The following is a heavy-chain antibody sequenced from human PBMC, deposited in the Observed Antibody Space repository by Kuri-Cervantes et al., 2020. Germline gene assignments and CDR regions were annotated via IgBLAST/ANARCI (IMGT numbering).Heavy chain of an antibody. CDR3: ARDFSAAPAQT. Sequence: SVKVSCKASGGTFSSYAISWVRQAPGQGLEWMGGIIPIFGTANYAQKFQGRVTITADKSTSTAYMELNSLRSEDTAVYYCARDFSAAPAQTWGQGTLITVSS. V-gene: IGHV1-69*06. J-gene: IGHJ4*02. D-gene: IGHD3-3*01. CDR2: IIPIFGTA. CDR1: GGTFSSYA.